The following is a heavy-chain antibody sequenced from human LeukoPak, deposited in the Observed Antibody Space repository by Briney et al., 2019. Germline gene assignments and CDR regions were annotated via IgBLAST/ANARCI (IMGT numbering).Heavy chain of an antibody. CDR3: AKSIEWSSSWSTFDY. J-gene: IGHJ4*02. D-gene: IGHD6-13*01. CDR2: ISGSGGST. V-gene: IGHV3-23*01. CDR1: GFTFSSYA. Sequence: GGSLRLSCAASGFTFSSYAMSWVRQAPGKGLEWVSAISGSGGSTYYADYVKGRFTISRDNSKNTLYLQMNSLRAEDTAVYYCAKSIEWSSSWSTFDYWGQGTLVTVSS.